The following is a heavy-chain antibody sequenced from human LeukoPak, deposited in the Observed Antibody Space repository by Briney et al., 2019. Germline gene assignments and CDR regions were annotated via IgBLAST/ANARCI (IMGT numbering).Heavy chain of an antibody. Sequence: GGSLRLSCAASGFTFSDSGMHWVRQASGKGLEWVGRIRSKANSYATAYAASVKGRFTISRDDSKNTAYLQMNSLKTEDTAVYYCTRQMGYSYGPLFDYWGQGTLVTVSS. D-gene: IGHD5-18*01. V-gene: IGHV3-73*01. CDR1: GFTFSDSG. CDR3: TRQMGYSYGPLFDY. CDR2: IRSKANSYAT. J-gene: IGHJ4*02.